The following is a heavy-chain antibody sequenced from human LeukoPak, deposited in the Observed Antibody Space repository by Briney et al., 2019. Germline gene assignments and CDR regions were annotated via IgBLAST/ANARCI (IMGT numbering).Heavy chain of an antibody. CDR2: INHTGST. CDR1: GGSFSDHS. J-gene: IGHJ4*02. CDR3: ARGQWLDNS. V-gene: IGHV4-34*01. Sequence: SETLSLACAVYGGSFSDHSWTWIRQPPGKGLEWIGEINHTGSTSYNPSLKSRVTISVDTSKNQFSLRLTSVTAADTAVYYCARGQWLDNSWGQGTLVTVSS. D-gene: IGHD5-12*01.